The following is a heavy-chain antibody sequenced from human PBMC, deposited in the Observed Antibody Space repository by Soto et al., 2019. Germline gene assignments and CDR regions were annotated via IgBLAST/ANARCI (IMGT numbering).Heavy chain of an antibody. Sequence: WASVKVSCKASGGTFSSYAISWVRQAPGQGLEWMGGIIPIFGTANYAQKFQGRVTITADESTSTAYMELSSLRSEDTAVYYCARDDEPYYYDSSGYSVPDYYYYGMDVWGQGTTVTVSS. D-gene: IGHD3-22*01. J-gene: IGHJ6*02. CDR1: GGTFSSYA. CDR2: IIPIFGTA. CDR3: ARDDEPYYYDSSGYSVPDYYYYGMDV. V-gene: IGHV1-69*13.